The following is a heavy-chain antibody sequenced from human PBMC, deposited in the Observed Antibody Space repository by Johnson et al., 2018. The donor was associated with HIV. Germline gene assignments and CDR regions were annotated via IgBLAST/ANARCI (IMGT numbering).Heavy chain of an antibody. D-gene: IGHD3-3*01. CDR3: ARGGITIFGVVDAFDI. CDR2: ISGSGGST. Sequence: VQLVESGGGLVQPGGSLRLSCAASGFTFSSYAMSWVRQAPGKGLEWVSAISGSGGSTYYADSVKGRFTISRANSKNTLYLQMNSLRAEDTALYYCARGGITIFGVVDAFDIWGQGTMVTVSS. V-gene: IGHV3-23*04. J-gene: IGHJ3*02. CDR1: GFTFSSYA.